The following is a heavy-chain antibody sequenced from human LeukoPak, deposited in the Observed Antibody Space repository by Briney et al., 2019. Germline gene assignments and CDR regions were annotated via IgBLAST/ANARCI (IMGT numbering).Heavy chain of an antibody. CDR2: ISAYNGNT. CDR1: GYTFTSYG. D-gene: IGHD3-10*01. CDR3: ARVEGSASMVRGVIRYFDY. J-gene: IGHJ4*02. V-gene: IGHV1-18*01. Sequence: RASVKVSCKASGYTFTSYGISWVRQAPEQGLEWMGWISAYNGNTNYAQKLQGRVTMTTDTSTSTAYMELRSLRSDDTAVYYCARVEGSASMVRGVIRYFDYWGQGTLVTVSS.